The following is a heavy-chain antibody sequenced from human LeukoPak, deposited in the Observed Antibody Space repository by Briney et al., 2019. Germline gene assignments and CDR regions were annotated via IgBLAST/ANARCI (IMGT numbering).Heavy chain of an antibody. V-gene: IGHV3-23*01. J-gene: IGHJ6*02. CDR3: AKNSGWYVPYYYYGMDV. Sequence: RASLRLSWAASGFTFSSYAMSWVRQAPGEGLEWVSAISGSGGSTYYADSVKGRFTISRDNSKNTLYLQMNSLRAEDTAVYYCAKNSGWYVPYYYYGMDVWGQGTTVTVSS. CDR2: ISGSGGST. D-gene: IGHD6-19*01. CDR1: GFTFSSYA.